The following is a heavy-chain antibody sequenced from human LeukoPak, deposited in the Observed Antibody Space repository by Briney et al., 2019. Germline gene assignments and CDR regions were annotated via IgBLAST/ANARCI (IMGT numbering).Heavy chain of an antibody. CDR1: GYTFTGYY. Sequence: ASVKVSCKASGYTFTGYYMHWVRQAPGQGLEWMGWINPNSGGTDYAQKFQGRVTMTRDTSISTAYMELRRLRSDDTAVYYCARPAVAGGIYYFDYWGQGTLVTVLS. J-gene: IGHJ4*02. CDR3: ARPAVAGGIYYFDY. V-gene: IGHV1-2*02. CDR2: INPNSGGT. D-gene: IGHD6-19*01.